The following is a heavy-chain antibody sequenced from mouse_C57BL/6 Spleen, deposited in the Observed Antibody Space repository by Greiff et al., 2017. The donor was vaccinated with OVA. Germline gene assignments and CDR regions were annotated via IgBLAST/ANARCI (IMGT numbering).Heavy chain of an antibody. CDR2: IDPSDSET. J-gene: IGHJ2*01. CDR1: GYTFTSYW. CDR3: ARSIYYGNDVGLCDY. V-gene: IGHV1-52*01. Sequence: QVQLQQPGAELVRPGSSVKLSCKASGYTFTSYWMHWVKQRPIQGLEWIGNIDPSDSETHYNQKFTDKATLTVDKSSSTAYMQLSSLTSEDSAVYYCARSIYYGNDVGLCDYWGQGTTLTVSS. D-gene: IGHD2-2*01.